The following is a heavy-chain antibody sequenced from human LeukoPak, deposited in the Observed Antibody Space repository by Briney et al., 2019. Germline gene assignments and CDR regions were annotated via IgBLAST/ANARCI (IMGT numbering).Heavy chain of an antibody. CDR1: GYTFTSYY. V-gene: IGHV1-46*01. D-gene: IGHD3-9*01. J-gene: IGHJ3*02. CDR2: INPSGGST. CDR3: ARSSAYYNEADI. Sequence: ASVKVSCKASGYTFTSYYMHWVRQAPGQGLEWMGIINPSGGSTTYAQKFQGRVTMTTDTSTSTVYMELTSLRSDDTAVYYCARSSAYYNEADIWGQGTMVTVSS.